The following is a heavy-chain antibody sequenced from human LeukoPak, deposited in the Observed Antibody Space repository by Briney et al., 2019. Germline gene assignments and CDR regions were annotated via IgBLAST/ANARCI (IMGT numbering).Heavy chain of an antibody. Sequence: SETLSLTCAVYGGSFSGYYWSWIRQPPGKGLEWIGEIKHSGSTNYNPSLKSRVTISVDTSKNQFSLKLSSVTAADTAVYYCARGRTILGYWGQGTLVTVSS. CDR2: IKHSGST. V-gene: IGHV4-34*01. CDR3: ARGRTILGY. CDR1: GGSFSGYY. J-gene: IGHJ4*02.